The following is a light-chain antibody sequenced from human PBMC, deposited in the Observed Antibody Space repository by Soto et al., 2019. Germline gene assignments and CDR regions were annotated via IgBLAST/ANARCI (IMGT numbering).Light chain of an antibody. V-gene: IGKV3-20*01. J-gene: IGKJ4*01. CDR3: QQFGGSPPVN. CDR1: QSVNNNY. CDR2: GPS. Sequence: EIVLTQSPGTLSLSPGERATLSCRASQSVNNNYLAWYQQKPGQPPKILIFGPSSRATGIPDRFSGSGSGTDFTLTISRLESEDLAVYYCQQFGGSPPVNFGGGTNVEIK.